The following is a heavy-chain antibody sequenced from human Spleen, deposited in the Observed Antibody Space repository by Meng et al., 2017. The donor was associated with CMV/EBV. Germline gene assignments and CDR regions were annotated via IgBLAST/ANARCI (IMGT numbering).Heavy chain of an antibody. D-gene: IGHD3-3*01. J-gene: IGHJ6*02. CDR3: ARDVNYDFWSGNPHVDYYGMDV. CDR1: GFTFSSYS. CDR2: ISSSSSYI. Sequence: GGSLRLSCAASGFTFSSYSMNWVRQAPGKGLEWVSSISSSSSYIYYADSVKGRFTISRDNAKNQFSLKLSSVTAADTAVYYCARDVNYDFWSGNPHVDYYGMDVWGQGTTVTVSS. V-gene: IGHV3-21*01.